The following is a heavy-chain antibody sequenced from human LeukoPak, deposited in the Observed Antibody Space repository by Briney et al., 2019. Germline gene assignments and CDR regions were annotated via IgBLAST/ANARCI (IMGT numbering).Heavy chain of an antibody. CDR1: GFTFSNYY. V-gene: IGHV3-48*01. D-gene: IGHD3-16*01. CDR2: ISGSSDII. J-gene: IGHJ3*01. CDR3: ARDQGGGTFDF. Sequence: GGSLRLSCAASGFTFSNYYMNWVRQAPGKGLEWVSYISGSSDIIHYADSVKDRLIISRDNVQKSLYLQMHSLRAEDTAVYYCARDQGGGTFDFWGQGTMVTVSS.